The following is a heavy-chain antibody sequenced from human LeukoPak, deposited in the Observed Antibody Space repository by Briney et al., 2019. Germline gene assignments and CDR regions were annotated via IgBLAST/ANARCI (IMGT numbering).Heavy chain of an antibody. D-gene: IGHD2-15*01. Sequence: ASVKVSCKASGYTFTDYYLHWVRQAPGQGLEWMGRMNPNSGYTNFVQKFQYRVTMIRDTSINTAYMELNWLRSDDAAVYYCARSPHCSGGSCYANWFDPWGQGTLVIVSS. V-gene: IGHV1-2*06. J-gene: IGHJ5*02. CDR3: ARSPHCSGGSCYANWFDP. CDR2: MNPNSGYT. CDR1: GYTFTDYY.